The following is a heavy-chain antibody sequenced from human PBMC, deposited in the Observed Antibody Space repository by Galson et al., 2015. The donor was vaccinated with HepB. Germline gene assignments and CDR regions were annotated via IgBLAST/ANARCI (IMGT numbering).Heavy chain of an antibody. Sequence: SLRLSCAASGLTFSNYAMSWVRQAPGKGLEWVSSISDSGGNTYYADSVKGRFTISRDNSKNTLYLQLSSLRAEDTAIYYCAKDLQVWWFDSWGQGTLVTVSS. CDR3: AKDLQVWWFDS. D-gene: IGHD1-1*01. CDR1: GLTFSNYA. CDR2: ISDSGGNT. J-gene: IGHJ5*01. V-gene: IGHV3-23*01.